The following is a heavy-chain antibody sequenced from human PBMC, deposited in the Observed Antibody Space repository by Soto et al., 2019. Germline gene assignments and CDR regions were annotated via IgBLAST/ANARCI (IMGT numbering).Heavy chain of an antibody. CDR3: ADVPPCSSTPCLDY. D-gene: IGHD3-10*02. V-gene: IGHV3-21*06. J-gene: IGHJ4*01. Sequence: WGSLRLSCAASGFSFSKYSMNWDRQPPEQRLEWVSSIHDRCNYIYYADSVTGRFTISRDIAINSLYLQMNSLSHDDTVVYSCADVPPCSSTPCLDYGYRETLVAISS. CDR1: GFSFSKYS. CDR2: IHDRCNYI.